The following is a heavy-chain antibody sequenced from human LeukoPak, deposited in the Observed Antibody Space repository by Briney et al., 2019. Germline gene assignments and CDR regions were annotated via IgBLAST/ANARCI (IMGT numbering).Heavy chain of an antibody. Sequence: GGSLRLSCAASGFTFSSYSMNWVRQAPGKGLEWVSYISSSSSTIYYADSVKGRFTISRDNAKNSLYLQMNSLRAEDTAVYYCASLFYDFWSGYYTTPEDYWGQGTLVTVSS. CDR3: ASLFYDFWSGYYTTPEDY. J-gene: IGHJ4*02. CDR2: ISSSSSTI. V-gene: IGHV3-48*01. CDR1: GFTFSSYS. D-gene: IGHD3-3*01.